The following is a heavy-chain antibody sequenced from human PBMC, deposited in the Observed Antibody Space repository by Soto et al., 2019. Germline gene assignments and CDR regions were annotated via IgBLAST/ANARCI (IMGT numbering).Heavy chain of an antibody. CDR2: IYYSGST. CDR3: ARGGGYYDFWSGYYTGSWFDP. J-gene: IGHJ5*02. V-gene: IGHV4-59*01. D-gene: IGHD3-3*01. Sequence: PSETLSLTCTVSGGSISSYYWSWIRQPPGKGLEWIGYIYYSGSTNYNPSLKSRVTISVDTSKNQFSLKLSSVTAADTAVYYCARGGGYYDFWSGYYTGSWFDPRAQRTPVTVSS. CDR1: GGSISSYY.